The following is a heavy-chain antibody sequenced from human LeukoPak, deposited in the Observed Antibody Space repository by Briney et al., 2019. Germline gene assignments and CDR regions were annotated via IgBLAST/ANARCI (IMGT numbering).Heavy chain of an antibody. CDR3: AKGVGYGGMDV. J-gene: IGHJ6*02. CDR2: ISYDGHNE. Sequence: GGSLRLSCAASGFTFSGYGMHWVRQAPGKGLEWVAVISYDGHNEYYADSVKGRFTISRDNSKNTVYVQMNSLRAEDTAVYCCAKGVGYGGMDVWGQGTTVTVSS. V-gene: IGHV3-30*18. D-gene: IGHD2-8*01. CDR1: GFTFSGYG.